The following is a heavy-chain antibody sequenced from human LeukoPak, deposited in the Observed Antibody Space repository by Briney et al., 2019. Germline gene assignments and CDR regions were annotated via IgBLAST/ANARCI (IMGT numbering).Heavy chain of an antibody. CDR3: ARGRREQWLAPPYAFDI. Sequence: GASVKVSCKASGYTFTSYGISWVRQAPGQGLEWMGWISAYNGNTNYAQKLQGRVTMTTDTSTSTAYMELRSLRSDDTAVYYCARGRREQWLAPPYAFDIWGQGTMVTVSS. D-gene: IGHD6-19*01. J-gene: IGHJ3*02. CDR2: ISAYNGNT. V-gene: IGHV1-18*01. CDR1: GYTFTSYG.